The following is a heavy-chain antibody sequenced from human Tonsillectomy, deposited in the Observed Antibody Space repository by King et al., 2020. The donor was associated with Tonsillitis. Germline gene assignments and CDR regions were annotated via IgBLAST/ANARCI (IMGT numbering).Heavy chain of an antibody. Sequence: QVQLVESGGGVVQPGRSLRLSCAASGFTFTDYGMHWVRQAPGKGLEWVAVISFDGSNKYFADSVKGRFTISRDNSKNTLYLQMNSLRAEDTAVYYCVTPRGETGGYYYDAFDIWGQGTMVTVSS. D-gene: IGHD3-22*01. V-gene: IGHV3-30*03. CDR1: GFTFTDYG. CDR2: ISFDGSNK. CDR3: VTPRGETGGYYYDAFDI. J-gene: IGHJ3*02.